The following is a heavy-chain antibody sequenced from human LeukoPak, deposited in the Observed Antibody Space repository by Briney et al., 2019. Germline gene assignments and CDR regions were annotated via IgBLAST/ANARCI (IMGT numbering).Heavy chain of an antibody. CDR2: IYYSGST. J-gene: IGHJ4*02. D-gene: IGHD3-3*01. Sequence: NPSETLSLTCTVAGGSISSGSYYWGWIRQPPGKGLEWIGSIYYSGSTYYNPSLESRITVSLDTSKNQFSLKLRFVTAADTAVYYCARDKTFEVVNYFDYWGRGTLVTVSS. CDR3: ARDKTFEVVNYFDY. CDR1: GGSISSGSYY. V-gene: IGHV4-39*07.